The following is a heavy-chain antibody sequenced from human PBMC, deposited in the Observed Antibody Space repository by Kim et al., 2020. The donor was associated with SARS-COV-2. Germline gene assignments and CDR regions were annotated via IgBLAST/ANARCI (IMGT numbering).Heavy chain of an antibody. V-gene: IGHV3-23*01. CDR2: ISSSGDTT. CDR3: ANVDIVVMIAAGGY. D-gene: IGHD2-15*01. CDR1: GFTFSSYA. Sequence: GGSLRLSCAASGFTFSSYAMSWVRQAPGKGLEWVSAISSSGDTTYYTDSVKGRFTISRDNSKNTPYLQMNSVRAEDTAVYYCANVDIVVMIAAGGYWGQGTLVTVSS. J-gene: IGHJ4*02.